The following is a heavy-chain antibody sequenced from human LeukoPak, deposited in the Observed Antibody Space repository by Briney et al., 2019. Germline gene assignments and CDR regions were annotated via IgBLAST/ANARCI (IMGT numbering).Heavy chain of an antibody. V-gene: IGHV3-21*01. Sequence: GGSLRLSCAVSGFILSDYNMNWVRQAPGKGLDWVSFISISGTYITYADSVKGRFTISRDNAKNSLYLQMNSLRAEDTAVYYCARDLSATARAYDYWGQGTLVTVSS. D-gene: IGHD2-15*01. CDR2: ISISGTYI. J-gene: IGHJ4*02. CDR1: GFILSDYN. CDR3: ARDLSATARAYDY.